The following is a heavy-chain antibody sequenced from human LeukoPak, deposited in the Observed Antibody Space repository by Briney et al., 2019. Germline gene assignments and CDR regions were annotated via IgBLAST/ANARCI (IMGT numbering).Heavy chain of an antibody. D-gene: IGHD6-13*01. CDR2: ITSGSTYI. J-gene: IGHJ4*02. Sequence: GGSLRLSCAASGFIFSSYTMNWVRQAPGKGLEWVSSITSGSTYIYYADSVKGRFTISRDNAKNSLYLQMNSLRAEDTAVYYRARGTIAAADIDYWGQGTLVTVSS. CDR1: GFIFSSYT. CDR3: ARGTIAAADIDY. V-gene: IGHV3-21*06.